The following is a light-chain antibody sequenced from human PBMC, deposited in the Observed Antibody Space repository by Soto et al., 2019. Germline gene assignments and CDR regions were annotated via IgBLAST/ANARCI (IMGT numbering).Light chain of an antibody. J-gene: IGKJ1*01. CDR2: GAS. V-gene: IGKV3-20*01. CDR3: QQYGRT. CDR1: QSISSSY. Sequence: EIVLTQSPGTLSLSLGERATLSCRASQSISSSYLAWYQQKPGQAPRLLIYGASSRATGLPDRFSGSGSGTDFTLTISILEPEDFAVYYCQQYGRTFGQGTKVEIK.